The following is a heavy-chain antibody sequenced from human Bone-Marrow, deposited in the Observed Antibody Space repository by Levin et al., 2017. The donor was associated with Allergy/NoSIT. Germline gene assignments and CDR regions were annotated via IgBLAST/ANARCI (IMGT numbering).Heavy chain of an antibody. D-gene: IGHD3-16*02. V-gene: IGHV1-8*01. CDR1: GYTFTSYD. J-gene: IGHJ4*02. Sequence: GASVKVSCKASGYTFTSYDINWVRQATGQGLEWMGWMNPNSGNTGYAQKFQGRVTMTRNTSISTAYMELSSLRSEDTAVYYCARDIMITFGGVIAEDYWGQGTLVTVSS. CDR3: ARDIMITFGGVIAEDY. CDR2: MNPNSGNT.